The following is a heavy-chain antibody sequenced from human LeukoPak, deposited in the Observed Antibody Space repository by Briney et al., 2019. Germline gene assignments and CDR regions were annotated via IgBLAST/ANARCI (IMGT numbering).Heavy chain of an antibody. D-gene: IGHD3-10*01. Sequence: PSETLSLTCTVSGGSISSGGYYWSWIRQHPGKGLEWIGEIYHSGSTNYNPSLKSRVTISVDKSKNQFSLKLSSVTAADTAVYYCVRDKTVLLWFGEPNPGRGMDVWGQGTTVTVSS. J-gene: IGHJ6*02. V-gene: IGHV4-39*07. CDR3: VRDKTVLLWFGEPNPGRGMDV. CDR2: IYHSGST. CDR1: GGSISSGGYY.